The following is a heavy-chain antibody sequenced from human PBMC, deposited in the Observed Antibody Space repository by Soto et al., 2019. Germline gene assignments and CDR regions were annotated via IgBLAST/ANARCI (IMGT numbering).Heavy chain of an antibody. CDR3: ARDHGSYYYDSSGYFFDY. D-gene: IGHD3-22*01. CDR2: ISSSGSTI. J-gene: IGHJ4*02. CDR1: GFTFSSYE. Sequence: EVQLVESGGGLVQPGGSLRLSCAASGFTFSSYEMNWVRQAPGKGLEWVSYISSSGSTIYYADSVKGRFTISRDNAKNSLYLQMNSLRAEDTAVYYCARDHGSYYYDSSGYFFDYWGQGTLVTVSS. V-gene: IGHV3-48*03.